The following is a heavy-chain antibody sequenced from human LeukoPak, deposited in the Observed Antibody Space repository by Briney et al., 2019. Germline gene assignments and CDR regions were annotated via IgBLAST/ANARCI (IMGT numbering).Heavy chain of an antibody. CDR3: VRGGCGSSSNCYTNYFDY. V-gene: IGHV3-48*01. J-gene: IGHJ4*02. D-gene: IGHD2-2*02. Sequence: GGSLRLYCAASGFTFSTYSMNWVRQAPGQGLEWLSYISPDTIYYADSVKGRFTISRDNAKNSLYLQMDSLRAEDTAVYYCVRGGCGSSSNCYTNYFDYWGQGTLVTVSS. CDR1: GFTFSTYS. CDR2: ISPDTI.